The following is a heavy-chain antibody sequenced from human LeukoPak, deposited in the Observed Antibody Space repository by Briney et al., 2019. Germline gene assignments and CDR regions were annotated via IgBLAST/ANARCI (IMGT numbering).Heavy chain of an antibody. J-gene: IGHJ6*04. CDR1: GFIFSSYV. CDR3: AELGITMIGGV. D-gene: IGHD3-10*02. CDR2: ISGSGDNT. Sequence: GGSLRLSCAPSGFIFSSYVLSCVRKAPGKGLEWVSAISGSGDNTYYADSVKGRFTISRDNAKNSLYLQMSSLRAEDTAVYYCAELGITMIGGVWGKGTTVTISS. V-gene: IGHV3-23*01.